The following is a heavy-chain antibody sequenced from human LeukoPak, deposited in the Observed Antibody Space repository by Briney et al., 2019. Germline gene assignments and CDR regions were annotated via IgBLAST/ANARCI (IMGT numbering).Heavy chain of an antibody. V-gene: IGHV1-24*01. Sequence: ASVKVSCKVSGYTFSELFMYWVRLAPGRGLEWVGTFDPENGEIIYAQRFQGRVTMTEDTSTETAYMELSGLTSEDTAVYYCATDGSGTYSLDCWGQGTLLTVTS. J-gene: IGHJ4*02. CDR3: ATDGSGTYSLDC. CDR2: FDPENGEI. CDR1: GYTFSELF. D-gene: IGHD3-10*01.